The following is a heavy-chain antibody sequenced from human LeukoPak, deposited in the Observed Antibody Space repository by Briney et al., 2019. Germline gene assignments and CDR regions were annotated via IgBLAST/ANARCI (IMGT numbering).Heavy chain of an antibody. Sequence: PGGSLRLSCAASGFTFSSYSMNWVRQAPGKGLEWVSYISSSSSTIYYADSVKGRFTISRDNSKSTLYLQMNSLRTEDTAVYYCAKVRWDNSGWYYLDSWGQGTLVTVSS. D-gene: IGHD6-19*01. CDR1: GFTFSSYS. CDR2: ISSSSSTI. CDR3: AKVRWDNSGWYYLDS. V-gene: IGHV3-48*04. J-gene: IGHJ4*02.